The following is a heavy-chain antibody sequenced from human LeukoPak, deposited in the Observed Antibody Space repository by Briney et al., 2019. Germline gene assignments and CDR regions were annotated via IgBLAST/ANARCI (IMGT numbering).Heavy chain of an antibody. CDR2: ISGSGGNT. Sequence: GGSLRLSCAASGFTFSNYGMSWVRQAPGKGLEWVSGISGSGGNTYYADSVKGRFTIARDNSKKTLSLQMNSLRAEDTAVYYCAKGYCSSTSCQAYYYYYYMDVWGKGTTVTVSS. CDR1: GFTFSNYG. CDR3: AKGYCSSTSCQAYYYYYYMDV. V-gene: IGHV3-23*01. J-gene: IGHJ6*03. D-gene: IGHD2-2*01.